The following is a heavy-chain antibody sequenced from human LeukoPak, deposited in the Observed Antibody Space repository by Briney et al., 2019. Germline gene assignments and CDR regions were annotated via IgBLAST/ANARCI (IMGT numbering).Heavy chain of an antibody. CDR1: GFTFRTSG. V-gene: IGHV3-30*04. D-gene: IGHD7-27*01. J-gene: IGHJ3*02. Sequence: GGSLRLYCATSGFTFRTSGVHWVRQAPGKGLQWVALMSSDGIKTYYADSVKGRFTISRDNSKNTRYLEMNSLRAGDTDVYYCAKGPGLSANDAFDMWGQGTMVTVSS. CDR2: MSSDGIKT. CDR3: AKGPGLSANDAFDM.